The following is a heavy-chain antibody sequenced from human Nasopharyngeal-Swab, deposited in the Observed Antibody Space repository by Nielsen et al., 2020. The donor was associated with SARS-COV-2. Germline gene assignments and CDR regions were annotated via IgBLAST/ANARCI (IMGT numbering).Heavy chain of an antibody. J-gene: IGHJ6*03. Sequence: SATLSLTCTVSGGSFSSSCYYWGWIRQPPGKGLEWIGSFYYSGSTYYNPSLKSRVTISVDTSKNQFSRKLSSVTAADTAVYYCAREGQQLVLGDMDVWGKGTTVTVSS. V-gene: IGHV4-39*07. CDR2: FYYSGST. CDR1: GGSFSSSCYY. D-gene: IGHD6-13*01. CDR3: AREGQQLVLGDMDV.